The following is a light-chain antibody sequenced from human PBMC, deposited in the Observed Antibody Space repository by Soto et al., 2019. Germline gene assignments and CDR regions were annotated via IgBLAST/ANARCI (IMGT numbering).Light chain of an antibody. Sequence: DIQMTQSPSSLSASVRDRVTITCRASQDISNFLNWYQQKPGKAPKLLIYAASSLQSGVPSRFSGSGSGTDFTLTISRLQPEDFATYYCQQSYSSPTFGGGTKVAIK. CDR2: AAS. CDR3: QQSYSSPT. V-gene: IGKV1-39*01. J-gene: IGKJ4*01. CDR1: QDISNF.